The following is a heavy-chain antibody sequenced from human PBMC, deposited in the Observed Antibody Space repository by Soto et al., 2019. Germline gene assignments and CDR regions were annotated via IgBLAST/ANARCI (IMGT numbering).Heavy chain of an antibody. CDR2: VSGQGDST. J-gene: IGHJ4*02. V-gene: IGHV3-64D*08. D-gene: IGHD6-13*01. CDR1: GFTLRNYV. CDR3: MRETSPITALRWVFDL. Sequence: GGSLRLSCSASGFTLRNYVMHWVRQAPGKGLEYISAVSGQGDSTFYADSVKGRFTISRDNSRNTLYLQMSRLRAEDTAVYYCMRETSPITALRWVFDLWGQGTLVTVSS.